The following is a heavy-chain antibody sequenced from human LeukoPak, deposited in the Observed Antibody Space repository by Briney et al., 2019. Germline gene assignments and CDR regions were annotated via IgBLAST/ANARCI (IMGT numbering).Heavy chain of an antibody. CDR2: ISSSSSHI. Sequence: GGSLRLSCTAFGFTFSSYAMNWVRQAPGKGLEWVSSISSSSSHIYYADSVKGRFTISRDNAKNSLYLQMNSLRTKDTAVYYCARDMDSSGWGIFDYWGQGTLGTVSS. D-gene: IGHD6-19*01. V-gene: IGHV3-21*01. CDR1: GFTFSSYA. CDR3: ARDMDSSGWGIFDY. J-gene: IGHJ4*02.